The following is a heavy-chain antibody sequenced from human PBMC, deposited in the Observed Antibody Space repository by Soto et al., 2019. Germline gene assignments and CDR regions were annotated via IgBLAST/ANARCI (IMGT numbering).Heavy chain of an antibody. V-gene: IGHV1-69*13. D-gene: IGHD2-21*02. J-gene: IGHJ4*02. CDR1: GGTFSSYA. CDR3: ARGTTAVGAFDY. Sequence: VASVKVSCKASGGTFSSYAISWVRQAPGQGLEWMGGIIPIFGTANYAQKFQGRVTITADESTSTAYMELSSLRSEDTAVYYCARGTTAVGAFDYWGQGTLVTVSS. CDR2: IIPIFGTA.